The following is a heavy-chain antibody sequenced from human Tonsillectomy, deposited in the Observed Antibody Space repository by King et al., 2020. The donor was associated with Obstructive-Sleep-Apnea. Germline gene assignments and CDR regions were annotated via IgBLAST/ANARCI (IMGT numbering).Heavy chain of an antibody. J-gene: IGHJ5*01. V-gene: IGHV1-46*01. D-gene: IGHD3-22*01. CDR2: INPTGGST. Sequence: VQLVESGAEVKKPGASVKISCKASGYSFTRHYVHWVRQAPGQGPEWMGIINPTGGSTNYAQKFQGRVTVTRDTCTSTVYMVMTSLRSEDTAVYYCARAISSGWTYNWFDSWGQGTLVTVSS. CDR3: ARAISSGWTYNWFDS. CDR1: GYSFTRHY.